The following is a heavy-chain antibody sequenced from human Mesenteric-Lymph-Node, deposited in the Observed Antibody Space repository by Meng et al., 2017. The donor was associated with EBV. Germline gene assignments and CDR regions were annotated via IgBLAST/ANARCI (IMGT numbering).Heavy chain of an antibody. CDR3: ARSGSYYGIDY. J-gene: IGHJ4*02. CDR2: ISTGNGNT. D-gene: IGHD1-26*01. CDR1: GYIFTTYT. Sequence: QVQLVQAGGKVKKPGAPVKVSCKAFGYIFTTYTMHWVRQAPGQRLEWMGWISTGNGNTKFSQKFQGRVTIARDTSASTAYMELSSLRSEDTAIYYCARSGSYYGIDYWGQGTLVTVSS. V-gene: IGHV1-3*04.